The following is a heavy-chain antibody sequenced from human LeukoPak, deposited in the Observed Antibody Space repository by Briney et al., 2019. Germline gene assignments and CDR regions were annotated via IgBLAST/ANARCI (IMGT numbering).Heavy chain of an antibody. CDR2: ISWNSGSI. V-gene: IGHV3-9*01. Sequence: GGSLRLSCAASGFTFDDYAMHWVRQAPGKGLEWVSGISWNSGSIGYADSVKGRFTISRDNAKNSLYLQMNSLRAEDTALYYCAKDYGIWRENELRSTFNYSYYSGMDAWGQGPTAPSP. D-gene: IGHD2-2*01. CDR1: GFTFDDYA. CDR3: AKDYGIWRENELRSTFNYSYYSGMDA. J-gene: IGHJ6*02.